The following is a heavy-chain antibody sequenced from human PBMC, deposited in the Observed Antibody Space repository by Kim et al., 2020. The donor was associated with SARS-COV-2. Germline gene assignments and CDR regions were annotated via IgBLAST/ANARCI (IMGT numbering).Heavy chain of an antibody. D-gene: IGHD1-7*01. CDR3: ARVVTGTLFDY. CDR2: IYHSGST. V-gene: IGHV4-30-2*01. CDR1: GGSISSGGYS. J-gene: IGHJ4*02. Sequence: SETLSLTCAVSGGSISSGGYSWSWIRQPPGKGLEWIGYIYHSGSTYYNPSLKSRVTISVDRSKNQFSLKLSSVTAADTAVYYCARVVTGTLFDYWGQGTLVTVSS.